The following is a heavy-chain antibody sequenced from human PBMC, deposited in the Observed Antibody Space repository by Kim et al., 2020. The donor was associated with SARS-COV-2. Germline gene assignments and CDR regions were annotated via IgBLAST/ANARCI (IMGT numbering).Heavy chain of an antibody. D-gene: IGHD3-10*01. V-gene: IGHV7-4-1*02. CDR2: INTNTGNP. CDR3: ARDSQLLWFGELLKPHYYYYGMDV. Sequence: ASVKVSCKASGYTFTSYAMNWVRQAPGQGLEWMGWINTNTGNPTYAQGFTGRFVFSLDTSVSTAYLQISSLKAEDTAVYYCARDSQLLWFGELLKPHYYYYGMDVWGQGTTVTVSS. CDR1: GYTFTSYA. J-gene: IGHJ6*02.